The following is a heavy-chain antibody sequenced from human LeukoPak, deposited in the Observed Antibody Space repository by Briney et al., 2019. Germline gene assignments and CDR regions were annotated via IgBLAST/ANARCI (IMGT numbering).Heavy chain of an antibody. Sequence: SETLSLTCAVYGGSFSGYYWSWIRQPPGKGLEWIGEINHSGSTNYNPSLKSRVTISVDTSKNQFSLKLSSVTAADTAVYYCARAPYEYYYYGMDVWGQGTTVTVSS. CDR2: INHSGST. V-gene: IGHV4-34*01. CDR1: GGSFSGYY. CDR3: ARAPYEYYYYGMDV. J-gene: IGHJ6*02. D-gene: IGHD2-21*01.